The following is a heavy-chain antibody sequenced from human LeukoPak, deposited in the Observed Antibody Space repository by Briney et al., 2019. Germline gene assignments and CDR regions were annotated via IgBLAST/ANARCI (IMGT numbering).Heavy chain of an antibody. J-gene: IGHJ4*02. CDR3: ARGSGSYTPFDY. CDR2: INPNSGGT. CDR1: GYTFTGYY. V-gene: IGHV1-2*02. D-gene: IGHD1-26*01. Sequence: ASVKVSCKASGYTFTGYYLHWVRQAPGQGLEWMGWINPNSGGTNYAQKFQGRVTMTRDTSISTAYMELSRLRSDDTAVYYCARGSGSYTPFDYWGQGTLVTVSS.